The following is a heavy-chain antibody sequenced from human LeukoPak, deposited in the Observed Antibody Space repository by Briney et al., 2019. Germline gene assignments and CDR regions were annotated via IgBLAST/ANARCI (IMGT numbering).Heavy chain of an antibody. V-gene: IGHV3-21*01. J-gene: IGHJ6*02. CDR1: GFTFSSYS. D-gene: IGHD3-10*01. CDR3: ARAGGRDYFYYYGVDV. CDR2: ISSSSSYI. Sequence: PGGSLRLSCAASGFTFSSYSMNWVRQAPGKGLEWVSSISSSSSYIYYADSVKGRFTISRDNAKNSLYLQMNSLRAEDTAVYYCARAGGRDYFYYYGVDVWGQGTTVTVSS.